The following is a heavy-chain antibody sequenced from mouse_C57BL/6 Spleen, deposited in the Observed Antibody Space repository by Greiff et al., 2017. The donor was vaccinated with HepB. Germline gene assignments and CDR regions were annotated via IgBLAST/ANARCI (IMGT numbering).Heavy chain of an antibody. Sequence: EVKLQESGEGLVKPGGSLKLSCAASGFTFSSYAMSWVRQTPEKRLEWVAYISSGGDYIYYADTVKGRFTISRDNARNTLYLQMSSLKSEDTAMYYCTRGDYGSSYEAYWGQGTLVTVSA. J-gene: IGHJ3*01. D-gene: IGHD1-1*01. CDR1: GFTFSSYA. V-gene: IGHV5-9-1*02. CDR3: TRGDYGSSYEAY. CDR2: ISSGGDYI.